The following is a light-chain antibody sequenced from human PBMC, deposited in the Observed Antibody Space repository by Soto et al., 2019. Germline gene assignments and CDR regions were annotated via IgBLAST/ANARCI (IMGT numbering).Light chain of an antibody. J-gene: IGLJ1*01. CDR3: ETWDSNTHV. CDR2: LEGSGSY. Sequence: QPVLTQSSSASASLGSSVKLTCTLSSGHSSYIIAWHQQQPGKAPRYLMKLEGSGSYNKGSGVPDRFSGSSSGADRYPTXXXXXXXXXADYYCETWDSNTHVFGTGTKVTV. V-gene: IGLV4-60*02. CDR1: SGHSSYI.